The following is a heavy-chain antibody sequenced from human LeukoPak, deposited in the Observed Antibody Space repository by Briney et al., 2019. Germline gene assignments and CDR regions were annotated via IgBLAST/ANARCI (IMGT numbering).Heavy chain of an antibody. CDR3: AKVVLGYCSSTSCYRD. CDR1: GFTFSSYA. D-gene: IGHD2-2*01. CDR2: ISYDGSNK. Sequence: PGRSLRLSCAASGFTFSSYAMHWVRQAPGKGLEWVAVISYDGSNKYYADSVKGRFTISRDNSKNTLYLQMNSLRAEDTAVYYCAKVVLGYCSSTSCYRDWGQGTLVTVSS. J-gene: IGHJ4*02. V-gene: IGHV3-30-3*01.